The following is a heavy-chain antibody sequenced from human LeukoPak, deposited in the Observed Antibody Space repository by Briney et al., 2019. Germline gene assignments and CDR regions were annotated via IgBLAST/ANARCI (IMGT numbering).Heavy chain of an antibody. J-gene: IGHJ4*02. D-gene: IGHD2-21*02. CDR2: IYHSGST. CDR3: ARKRGDCYDY. CDR1: GGSISSGGYS. V-gene: IGHV4-30-2*01. Sequence: SQTQSLTCAVSGGSISSGGYSWSWIRQPPGKGLGWIGYIYHSGSTYYNPSLKSRVTISVDRSKNQFSLKLSSVTAADTAVYYCARKRGDCYDYWGQGTLVTVSS.